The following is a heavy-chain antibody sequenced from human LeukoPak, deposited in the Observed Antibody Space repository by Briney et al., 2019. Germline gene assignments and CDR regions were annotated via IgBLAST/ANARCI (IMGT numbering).Heavy chain of an antibody. J-gene: IGHJ3*02. CDR2: FDPEDGET. CDR1: GYTLTELS. Sequence: ASVKVSCKVSGYTLTELSMHWVRQAPGKGLEWMGGFDPEDGETIYAQKFQGRVTMTEGTSTDTAYMELSSLRSEDTAVYYCATEERGIAVAEGAFDIWGQGTMVTVSS. D-gene: IGHD6-19*01. CDR3: ATEERGIAVAEGAFDI. V-gene: IGHV1-24*01.